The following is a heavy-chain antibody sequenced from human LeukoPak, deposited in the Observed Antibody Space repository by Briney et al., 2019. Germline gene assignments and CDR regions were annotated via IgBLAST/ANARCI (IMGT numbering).Heavy chain of an antibody. Sequence: SETLSLTCTVSGGSISSGDYYWSWIRQPPGKGLEWIGYIYYSGSTNYNPSLKSRVTISVDTSKHQFSLKLSSVTAADTAVYYCSFNLGSGSYAFDIWGQGTMVTVSS. V-gene: IGHV4-30-4*01. J-gene: IGHJ3*02. CDR2: IYYSGST. CDR3: SFNLGSGSYAFDI. CDR1: GGSISSGDYY. D-gene: IGHD3-10*01.